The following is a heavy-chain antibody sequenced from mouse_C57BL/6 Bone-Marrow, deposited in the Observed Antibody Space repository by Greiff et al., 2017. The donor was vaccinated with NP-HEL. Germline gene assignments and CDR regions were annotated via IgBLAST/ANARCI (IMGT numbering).Heavy chain of an antibody. J-gene: IGHJ3*01. CDR1: GYTFTSYG. D-gene: IGHD2-2*01. V-gene: IGHV1-81*01. Sequence: VQRVESGAELARPGASVKLSCKASGYTFTSYGISWVKQRTGQGLEWIGEIYPRSGNTYYNEKFKGKATLTADKSSSTAYMELRSLTSEASAVYFCARGYGLAYWGQGTLVTVSA. CDR2: IYPRSGNT. CDR3: ARGYGLAY.